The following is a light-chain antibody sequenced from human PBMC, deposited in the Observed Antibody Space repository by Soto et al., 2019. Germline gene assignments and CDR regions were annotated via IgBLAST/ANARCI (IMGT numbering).Light chain of an antibody. V-gene: IGKV3-20*01. CDR3: QQYGNSPWT. CDR2: GAS. Sequence: VLTQSPGTLALSRGERATLSCRASQSVSSSYLAWYQHRPGQAPRLLIFGASSRATGIPDRFSGTGSGTDFTLTISRLEPEDFAVYYCQQYGNSPWTFGQGTKVDIK. J-gene: IGKJ1*01. CDR1: QSVSSSY.